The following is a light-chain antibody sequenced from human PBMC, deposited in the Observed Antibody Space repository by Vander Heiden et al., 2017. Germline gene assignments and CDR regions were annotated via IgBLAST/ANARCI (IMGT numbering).Light chain of an antibody. CDR2: WAS. CDR1: RSVLYSSNNKNY. J-gene: IGKJ2*01. CDR3: QQYYSIPYT. V-gene: IGKV4-1*01. Sequence: DIVMPQSPDSLAVSLGERATINCKSSRSVLYSSNNKNYVAWYQQKPGQPPKLLIYWASTRESGVPDRFSGSGSGTDCTLTSSSLQAEDVAVYYCQQYYSIPYTFGQGTRLEIK.